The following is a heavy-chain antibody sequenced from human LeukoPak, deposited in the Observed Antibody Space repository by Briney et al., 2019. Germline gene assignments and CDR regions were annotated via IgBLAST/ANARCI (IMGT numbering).Heavy chain of an antibody. V-gene: IGHV3-21*01. CDR3: ARVLSGSWDWFDP. Sequence: GSLRLSCAASGFTFSSYSMNWVRQAPGKGLEWVSSISSSSSYIYYADSVKGRFTISRDNAKNSLYLQMNSLRAEDTAVYYCARVLSGSWDWFDPWGQGTLVTVSS. CDR1: GFTFSSYS. D-gene: IGHD3-22*01. CDR2: ISSSSSYI. J-gene: IGHJ5*02.